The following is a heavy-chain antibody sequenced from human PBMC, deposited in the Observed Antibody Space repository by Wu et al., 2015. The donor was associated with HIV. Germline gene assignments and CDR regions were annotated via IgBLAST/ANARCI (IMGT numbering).Heavy chain of an antibody. Sequence: QVQLVQSGAEVKKPGSSVKVSCKASGGTFSSYAISWVRQAPGQGLEWMGRIIPIFGTANYAQKFQGRVTITADESTSTAYMELSSLRSEDTAVYYCARDRDSFYDSSGAALDLWGRGTLVTVSS. CDR3: ARDRDSFYDSSGAALDL. J-gene: IGHJ2*01. CDR1: GGTFSSYA. V-gene: IGHV1-69*13. CDR2: IIPIFGTA. D-gene: IGHD3-22*01.